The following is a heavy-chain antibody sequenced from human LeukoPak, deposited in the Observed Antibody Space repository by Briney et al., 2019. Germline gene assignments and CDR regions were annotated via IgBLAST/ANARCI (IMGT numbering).Heavy chain of an antibody. Sequence: GGSLRLSCAASGFTFSSYSMNWVRQAPGKGLEWVSSISSSSSYIYYADSVKGRFTISRDNSKNTLYLQMNSLRAEDTAVYYCAKDQYSADFDYWGQGTLVTVSS. V-gene: IGHV3-21*01. CDR2: ISSSSSYI. CDR3: AKDQYSADFDY. D-gene: IGHD2-21*01. J-gene: IGHJ4*02. CDR1: GFTFSSYS.